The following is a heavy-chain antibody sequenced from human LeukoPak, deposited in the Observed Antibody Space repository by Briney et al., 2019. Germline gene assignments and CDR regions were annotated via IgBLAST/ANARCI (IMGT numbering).Heavy chain of an antibody. CDR2: ISSSSSYI. CDR1: GFTFSSYS. V-gene: IGHV3-21*04. Sequence: GGSLRLSCAASGFTFSSYSMNWVRQAPGKGLEWVSSISSSSSYIYYADSVKGRFTISRDNAKNSLYLQMNSLRAEDTAVYYCAKVLSSRKYYFDYWGQGTLVTVSS. CDR3: AKVLSSRKYYFDY. J-gene: IGHJ4*02. D-gene: IGHD6-6*01.